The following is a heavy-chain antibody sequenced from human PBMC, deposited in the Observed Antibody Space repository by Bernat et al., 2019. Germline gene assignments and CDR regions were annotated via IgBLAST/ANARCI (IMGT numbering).Heavy chain of an antibody. CDR3: ARLHSSLSWYFDY. V-gene: IGHV3-53*01. CDR1: GFTVSSNY. D-gene: IGHD6-6*01. J-gene: IGHJ4*02. Sequence: EVQLVESGGGLIQPGGSLRLSCAASGFTVSSNYMNWVRQAPGKGLEWVSVIYSGGSTYYADSVKGRFTISRDNSKNTLYLQMNSLRAEDTAVYYCARLHSSLSWYFDYWGQGTLVTVSS. CDR2: IYSGGST.